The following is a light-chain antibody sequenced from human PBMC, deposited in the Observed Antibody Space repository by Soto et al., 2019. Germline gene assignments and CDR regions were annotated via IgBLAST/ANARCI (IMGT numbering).Light chain of an antibody. CDR3: QKYNSAPL. V-gene: IGKV1-27*01. CDR1: QGISNY. CDR2: LAS. J-gene: IGKJ4*01. Sequence: IQMTQSPSSLSASVGDRITITFRTSQGISNYLAWYQQKSGEVPKLLIYLASTLRSGVPSRFSGSRSGTDFTLTISSLQPEDVAIYYCQKYNSAPLFGGGSKVDIK.